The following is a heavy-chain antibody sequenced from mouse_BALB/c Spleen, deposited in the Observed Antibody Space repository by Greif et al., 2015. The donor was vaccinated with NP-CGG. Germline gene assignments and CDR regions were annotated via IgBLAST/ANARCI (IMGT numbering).Heavy chain of an antibody. V-gene: IGHV1-80*01. CDR1: GYAFSSYW. CDR2: IYPGDGDT. CDR3: AREENYPSRFAY. D-gene: IGHD1-1*02. Sequence: QVQLQQSGAELVRPGSSVKISCKASGYAFSSYWMNWVKQRPGQGLEWIGQIYPGDGDTNYNGKFEGKATLTADKSSSTAYMQLSSLTSEDSAVYFCAREENYPSRFAYWGQGTLVTVSA. J-gene: IGHJ3*01.